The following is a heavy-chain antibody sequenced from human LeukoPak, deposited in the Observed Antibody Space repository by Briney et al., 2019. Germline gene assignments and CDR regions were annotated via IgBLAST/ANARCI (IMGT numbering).Heavy chain of an antibody. D-gene: IGHD3-3*01. Sequence: PGGSLRLSCAASGFTFSSYVMHWVRQAPGKGLEWVAIISYDGSNEYYADSVKGRFTISRDNSKNTLYLQMNSLRAADTAVYYCARGGTTIFGVGFDYWGQGTPVTVSS. CDR1: GFTFSSYV. CDR3: ARGGTTIFGVGFDY. CDR2: ISYDGSNE. V-gene: IGHV3-30*04. J-gene: IGHJ4*02.